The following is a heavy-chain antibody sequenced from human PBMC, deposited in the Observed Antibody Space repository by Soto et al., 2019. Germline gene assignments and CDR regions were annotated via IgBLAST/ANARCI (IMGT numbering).Heavy chain of an antibody. CDR3: ARAADTAMVVWFDP. CDR2: IYHSGST. Sequence: PSETLSLTCAVSGGSISSGGYSWSWIRQPPGKGLEWIGYIYHSGSTYYNPSLKSRVTISVDRSKNQFSLKLSSVTAADTAVYYCARAADTAMVVWFDPWGQGTLVTVSS. CDR1: GGSISSGGYS. V-gene: IGHV4-30-2*01. J-gene: IGHJ5*02. D-gene: IGHD5-18*01.